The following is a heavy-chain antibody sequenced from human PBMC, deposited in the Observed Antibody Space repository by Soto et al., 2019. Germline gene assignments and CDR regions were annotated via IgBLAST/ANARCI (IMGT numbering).Heavy chain of an antibody. CDR1: GFPISSTSS. CDR3: ARVTMVIRDSDHFGVDV. CDR2: ISHSGTT. Sequence: PSETLSLTCLVSGFPISSTSSWGWIRQPPGKGLEWIGSISHSGTTSYSPSLTSRVSISVNTSKNQVPLKLPSVTAADTAVYCCARVTMVIRDSDHFGVDVWGHGTTVTVSS. D-gene: IGHD4-17*01. V-gene: IGHV4-38-2*02. J-gene: IGHJ6*02.